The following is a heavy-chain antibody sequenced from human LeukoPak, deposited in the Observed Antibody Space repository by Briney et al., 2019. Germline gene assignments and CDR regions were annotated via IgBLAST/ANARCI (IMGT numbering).Heavy chain of an antibody. V-gene: IGHV3-23*01. CDR3: AKGLSSSWYGAD. CDR2: ISSGGST. D-gene: IGHD6-13*01. CDR1: GFSLSSYN. Sequence: GGSLRLSCAASGFSLSSYNLNWVRQAPGEGLEWVSSISSGGSTYYADSVRGRFTISRDNSKNTLYLQMNSLRAEDTAVYYCAKGLSSSWYGADWGQGTLVTVSS. J-gene: IGHJ4*02.